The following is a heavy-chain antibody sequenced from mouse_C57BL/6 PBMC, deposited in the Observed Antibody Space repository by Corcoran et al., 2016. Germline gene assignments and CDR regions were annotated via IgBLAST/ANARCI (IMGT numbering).Heavy chain of an antibody. D-gene: IGHD2-4*01. CDR2: INPYNGGT. Sequence: EVQLQQSGPVLVKPGASVKMSCKASGYTFTDYYMNWVKQSHGKSLEWIGVINPYNGGTSYNQKFKGKATLTVDKSSSTAYMELNSLTSEDSAVDYGVSSGLNDDYGYYAMDYWGQGTSVTVSS. V-gene: IGHV1-19*01. CDR1: GYTFTDYY. CDR3: VSSGLNDDYGYYAMDY. J-gene: IGHJ4*01.